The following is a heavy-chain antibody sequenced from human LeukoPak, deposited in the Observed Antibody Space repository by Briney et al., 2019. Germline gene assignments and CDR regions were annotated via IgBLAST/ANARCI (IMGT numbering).Heavy chain of an antibody. J-gene: IGHJ4*02. D-gene: IGHD5-12*01. CDR1: GGSVSSSSYC. V-gene: IGHV4-39*01. Sequence: SETLSLTCTVSGGSVSSSSYCWGWIPQPPGKGLDWIGSICDSRSSYYNPSLKSRVTISVDTSKNQFSLKLSSVTAADTAVYYCARPLVATITIFDYWGQGTLVTVSS. CDR3: ARPLVATITIFDY. CDR2: ICDSRSS.